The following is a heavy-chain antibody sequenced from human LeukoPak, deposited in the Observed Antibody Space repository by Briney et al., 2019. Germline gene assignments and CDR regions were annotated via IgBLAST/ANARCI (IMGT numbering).Heavy chain of an antibody. J-gene: IGHJ4*02. Sequence: GGSLRLSCAASGFTFSSYSMDWVRQAPGKGLEWVSSISSSSSYIYYADSVKGRFTISRDNAKNSLYLQMNSLRAEDTAVYYCARDLLVVPAATAFDYWGQGTLVTVSS. D-gene: IGHD2-2*01. CDR3: ARDLLVVPAATAFDY. CDR2: ISSSSSYI. V-gene: IGHV3-21*01. CDR1: GFTFSSYS.